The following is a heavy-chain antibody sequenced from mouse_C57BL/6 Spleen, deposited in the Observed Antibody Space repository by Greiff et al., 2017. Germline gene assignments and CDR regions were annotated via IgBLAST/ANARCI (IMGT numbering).Heavy chain of an antibody. CDR1: GYSFTDYN. D-gene: IGHD4-1*01. J-gene: IGHJ4*01. CDR2: INPNYGTT. Sequence: EVKVVESGPELVKPGASVKISCKASGYSFTDYNMNWVKQSNGKSLEWIGVINPNYGTTSYNQKFKGKATLTVDQSSSTAYMQLNSLTSEDSAVYYCAEGEKLEGYYAMDYWGQGTSVTVSS. CDR3: AEGEKLEGYYAMDY. V-gene: IGHV1-39*01.